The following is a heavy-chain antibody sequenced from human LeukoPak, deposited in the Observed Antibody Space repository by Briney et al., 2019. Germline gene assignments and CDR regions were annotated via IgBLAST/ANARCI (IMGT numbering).Heavy chain of an antibody. CDR2: ISSGGST. CDR1: RFTISSNY. CDR3: ARGLYSSGWYFDY. V-gene: IGHV3-66*01. D-gene: IGHD6-19*01. J-gene: IGHJ4*02. Sequence: PGGSLRLSCAASRFTISSNYMSWVRQAPGKGLDWVSVISSGGSTYYSDSVKGRFTISRDNSKNTLYLQMNTLRAEDTAVYYCARGLYSSGWYFDYWGQGTLVPGSS.